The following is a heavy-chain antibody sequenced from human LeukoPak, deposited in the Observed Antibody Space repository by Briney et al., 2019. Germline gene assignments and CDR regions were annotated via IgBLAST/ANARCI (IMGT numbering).Heavy chain of an antibody. J-gene: IGHJ5*02. Sequence: PGGSLRLSCAASRFSVSNNYMSWVRQAPGKGLEWVSTYYIDATTHYPDSVRGRFTISSDSSKNTLYLQMNSLRVEDTAIYYCARESIPSGWYLSWGQGTLVTVSS. D-gene: IGHD6-19*01. CDR3: ARESIPSGWYLS. CDR1: RFSVSNNY. CDR2: YYIDATT. V-gene: IGHV3-53*01.